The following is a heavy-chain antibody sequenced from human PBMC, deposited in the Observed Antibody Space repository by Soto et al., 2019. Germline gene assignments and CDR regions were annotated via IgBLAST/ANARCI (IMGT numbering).Heavy chain of an antibody. V-gene: IGHV4-34*01. Sequence: QVQLQQWGAGLLKPSETLSLTCAVYGGSFSGYYWSWIRQPPGKGLEWIGEINHSGSTNYNPSLKSRVTISVDTSKNQFSLKLSSVTAADTAVYYCARGPKTGTWSNFHWFDPWGQGTLVTVSS. CDR2: INHSGST. J-gene: IGHJ5*02. D-gene: IGHD1-7*01. CDR3: ARGPKTGTWSNFHWFDP. CDR1: GGSFSGYY.